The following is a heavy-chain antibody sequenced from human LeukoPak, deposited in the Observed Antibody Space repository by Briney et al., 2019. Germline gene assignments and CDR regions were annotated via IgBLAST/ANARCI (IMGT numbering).Heavy chain of an antibody. Sequence: GGSLRLSCAASGFTFSSYAVSWVRQAPGKGLEWVSVIYSGGSTYYADSVKGRFTISRDNSKNTLYLQMNSLRAEDTAVYYCARGVLSYYFDYWGQGTLVTVSS. CDR1: GFTFSSYA. D-gene: IGHD6-6*01. V-gene: IGHV3-66*01. J-gene: IGHJ4*02. CDR2: IYSGGST. CDR3: ARGVLSYYFDY.